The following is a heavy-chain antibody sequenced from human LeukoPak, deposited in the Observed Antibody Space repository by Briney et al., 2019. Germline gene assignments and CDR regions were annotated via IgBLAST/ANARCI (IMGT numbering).Heavy chain of an antibody. D-gene: IGHD3-3*01. Sequence: GGSLRLSCAASGISINQYWMTWVRQAPGKGLEWVANIKQDGSEKYYVDSVKGRFTISRDNAKNSLYLQMNSLRAEDTAVYYCARMLDFWSGPDYWGQGTLVTVSS. V-gene: IGHV3-7*01. CDR2: IKQDGSEK. CDR1: GISINQYW. J-gene: IGHJ4*02. CDR3: ARMLDFWSGPDY.